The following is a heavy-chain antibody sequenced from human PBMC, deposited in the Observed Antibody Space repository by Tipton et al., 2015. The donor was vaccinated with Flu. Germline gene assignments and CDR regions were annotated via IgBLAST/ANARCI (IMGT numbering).Heavy chain of an antibody. CDR2: IYTSGST. V-gene: IGHV4-4*07. CDR3: ARDIAAAGTRYYFDY. CDR1: GGSFSGYY. D-gene: IGHD6-13*01. J-gene: IGHJ4*02. Sequence: TLSLTCSVYGGSFSGYYWTWIRQPAGKGLEWIGRIYTSGSTNYNPSLKSRVTISVDTSKNQFSLKLSSVTAADTAVYYCARDIAAAGTRYYFDYWGQGTLVTVSS.